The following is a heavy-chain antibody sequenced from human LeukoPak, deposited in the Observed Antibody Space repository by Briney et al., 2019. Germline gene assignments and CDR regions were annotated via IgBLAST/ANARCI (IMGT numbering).Heavy chain of an antibody. D-gene: IGHD3-3*01. V-gene: IGHV3-21*01. Sequence: GRSLRLSCAASGFTFSSYSMNWVRQAPGKGLEWVSSISSSSSYIYYADSVKGRFTISRDDAKNSLYHQMNSLRAEDTAVYYCASNSDRSGYYPHYYYFPMDVWGQGTTVTVSS. CDR3: ASNSDRSGYYPHYYYFPMDV. J-gene: IGHJ6*02. CDR1: GFTFSSYS. CDR2: ISSSSSYI.